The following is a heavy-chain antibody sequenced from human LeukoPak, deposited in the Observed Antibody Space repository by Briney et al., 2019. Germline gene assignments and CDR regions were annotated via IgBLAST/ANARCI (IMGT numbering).Heavy chain of an antibody. Sequence: SETLSLTCAVYGGSFSGYYWSWIRQPPGKGLEWIGEINHSGSTDYNPSLKSRVTISVDTSKNQFSLKLTSVTAADTAVYFCARDTITRGLDYWGQGTLVTVSS. CDR1: GGSFSGYY. V-gene: IGHV4-34*01. CDR2: INHSGST. CDR3: ARDTITRGLDY. J-gene: IGHJ4*02. D-gene: IGHD3-10*01.